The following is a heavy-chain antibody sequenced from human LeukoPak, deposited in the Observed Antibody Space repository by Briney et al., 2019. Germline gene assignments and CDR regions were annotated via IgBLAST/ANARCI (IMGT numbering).Heavy chain of an antibody. CDR3: ARVHKYCSGGSCYADAFDI. D-gene: IGHD2-15*01. J-gene: IGHJ3*02. Sequence: ASVKVSCKASGYTFTSCGISWVRQAPGQGLEWMGWISAYNGNTNYAQKLQGRVTMTKDTSTSTAYMELRSLRSDDTAVYYCARVHKYCSGGSCYADAFDIWGQGTMVTVSS. CDR2: ISAYNGNT. V-gene: IGHV1-18*01. CDR1: GYTFTSCG.